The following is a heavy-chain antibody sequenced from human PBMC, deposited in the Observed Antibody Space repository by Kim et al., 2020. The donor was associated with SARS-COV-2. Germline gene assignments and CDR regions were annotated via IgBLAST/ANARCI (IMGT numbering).Heavy chain of an antibody. J-gene: IGHJ6*02. CDR1: GYSFTSYW. CDR3: ARNNWNYVGGYYYYYGMDV. V-gene: IGHV5-51*01. CDR2: IYPGDSDT. Sequence: GESLKISCKGSGYSFTSYWIGWVRQMPGKGLEWMGIIYPGDSDTRYSPSFQGQVTISADKSISTAYLQWSSLKASDTAMYYCARNNWNYVGGYYYYYGMDVWGQGTTVTVSS. D-gene: IGHD1-7*01.